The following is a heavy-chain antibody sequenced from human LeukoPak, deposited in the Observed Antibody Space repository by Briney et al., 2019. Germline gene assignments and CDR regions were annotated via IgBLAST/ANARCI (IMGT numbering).Heavy chain of an antibody. CDR2: IRYDASNE. D-gene: IGHD3-10*01. J-gene: IGHJ3*02. V-gene: IGHV3-30*02. CDR1: EFTFNSYG. CDR3: AKDYETYYYGSGSWGGAFDI. Sequence: GGSLRLSCAASEFTFNSYGMHWVRQAPGKGLEWVAFIRYDASNEYHADSVKGRFTISRDNSKNTLYLQMNSLRAEDTAVYYCAKDYETYYYGSGSWGGAFDIWGQGTMVTVSS.